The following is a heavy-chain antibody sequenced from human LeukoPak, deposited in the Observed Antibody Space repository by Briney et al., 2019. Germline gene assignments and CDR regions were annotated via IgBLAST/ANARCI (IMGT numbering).Heavy chain of an antibody. V-gene: IGHV4-39*07. Sequence: SETLSLTCTVSGGSISSSSYYWGWIRQPPGKGLEWIGSIYYSGSTYYNPSLKSRVTISVDTSKNQFSLKLSPVTAADTAVYYCARGPGNYYDSSVVWFDPWGQGTLVTVSS. CDR2: IYYSGST. CDR3: ARGPGNYYDSSVVWFDP. D-gene: IGHD3-22*01. J-gene: IGHJ5*02. CDR1: GGSISSSSYY.